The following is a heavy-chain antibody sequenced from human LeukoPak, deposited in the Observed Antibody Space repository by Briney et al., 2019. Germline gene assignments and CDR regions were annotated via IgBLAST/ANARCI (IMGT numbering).Heavy chain of an antibody. CDR3: AKELGGSSSWSYYFDY. CDR2: ISGSGGST. V-gene: IGHV3-23*01. D-gene: IGHD6-13*01. CDR1: GFTVSSNY. J-gene: IGHJ4*02. Sequence: GGSLRLSCAASGFTVSSNYMSWVRQAPGKGLEWVSAISGSGGSTYYADSVKGRFTISRDNSKSTLYLQMNSLRAEDTAVYYCAKELGGSSSWSYYFDYWGQGTLVTVSS.